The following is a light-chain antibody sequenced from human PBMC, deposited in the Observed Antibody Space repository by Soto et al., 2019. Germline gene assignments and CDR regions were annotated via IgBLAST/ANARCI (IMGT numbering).Light chain of an antibody. J-gene: IGKJ3*01. CDR3: QQSDTTPRT. CDR2: GAS. Sequence: SQNINTFLNWYQQKPGKAPKLLIYGASNLQSGVSPRFSGSGSGTDFTLTISSLQPEDFATYFCQQSDTTPRTFGPGTKVDIK. CDR1: QNINTF. V-gene: IGKV1-39*01.